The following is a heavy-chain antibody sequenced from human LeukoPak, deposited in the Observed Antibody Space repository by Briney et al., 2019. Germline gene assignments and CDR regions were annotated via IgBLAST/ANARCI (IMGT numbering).Heavy chain of an antibody. CDR1: GGSFSGYY. CDR2: INHSGST. J-gene: IGHJ5*02. D-gene: IGHD3-3*01. Sequence: SETLSLTCAVYGGSFSGYYWSWIRQPPGKGLEWIGEINHSGSTNYNPSLKSRVTISVDTSKNQLSLKLSSVTAADPAVYYCVRFWSGYSWQGLNWCDPWGQGTLVTVSS. V-gene: IGHV4-34*01. CDR3: VRFWSGYSWQGLNWCDP.